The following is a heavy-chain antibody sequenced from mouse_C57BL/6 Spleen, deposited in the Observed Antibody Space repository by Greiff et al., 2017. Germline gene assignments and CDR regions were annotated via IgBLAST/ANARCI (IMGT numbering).Heavy chain of an antibody. D-gene: IGHD2-3*01. CDR3: ARGSDGYLDY. Sequence: VKLQESGAELVKPGASVKISCKASGYAFSSYWMNWVKQRPGKGLEWIGQIYPGDGDTNYNGKFKGKATLTADKSSSTAYMQLSSLTSEYSAVYFCARGSDGYLDYWGQGTTLTVSS. J-gene: IGHJ2*01. V-gene: IGHV1-80*01. CDR2: IYPGDGDT. CDR1: GYAFSSYW.